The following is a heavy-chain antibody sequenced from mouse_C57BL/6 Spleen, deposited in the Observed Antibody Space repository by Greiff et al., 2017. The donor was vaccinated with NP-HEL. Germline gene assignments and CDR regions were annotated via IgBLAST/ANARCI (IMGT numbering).Heavy chain of an antibody. D-gene: IGHD2-1*01. CDR2: IRLKSDNYAT. V-gene: IGHV6-3*01. J-gene: IGHJ3*01. CDR3: TIYQAWFAY. CDR1: GFTFSNYW. Sequence: EVQGVESGGGLVQPGGSMKLSCVASGFTFSNYWMNWVRQSPEKGLEWVAQIRLKSDNYATHYAESVKGRFTISRDDSKSSVYLQMNNLRAEDTGIYYCTIYQAWFAYWGQGTLVTVSA.